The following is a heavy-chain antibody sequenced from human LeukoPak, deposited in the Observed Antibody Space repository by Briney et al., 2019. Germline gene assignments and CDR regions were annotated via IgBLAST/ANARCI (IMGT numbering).Heavy chain of an antibody. D-gene: IGHD2-15*01. Sequence: GGSLRLSCAASGFTFSSYSMNWVRQAPGKGLEWVSVINWNGGSTGYADSVKGRFTISRENAKSSLYLQINSLRAEDTALYYCARTIVVVVGQQSYYFDFWGQGTLVTVSS. CDR2: INWNGGST. CDR3: ARTIVVVVGQQSYYFDF. V-gene: IGHV3-20*04. J-gene: IGHJ4*02. CDR1: GFTFSSYS.